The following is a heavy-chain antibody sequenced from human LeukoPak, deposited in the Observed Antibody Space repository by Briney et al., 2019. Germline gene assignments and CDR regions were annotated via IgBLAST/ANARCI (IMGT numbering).Heavy chain of an antibody. Sequence: GGSLRLSCAASGFSFNTYAMHWVRQAPGKGLEYVSAISSNGDSTYYANSVKGGFTISRDNSKKTLFLQMGSLRAEGMAVYYWARDSGGDTYNDYFDAWGQGTLVTVSS. CDR3: ARDSGGDTYNDYFDA. CDR2: ISSNGDST. V-gene: IGHV3-64*01. D-gene: IGHD3-22*01. CDR1: GFSFNTYA. J-gene: IGHJ4*02.